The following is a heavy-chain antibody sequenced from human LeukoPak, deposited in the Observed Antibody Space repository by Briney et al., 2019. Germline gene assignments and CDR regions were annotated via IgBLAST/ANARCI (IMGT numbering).Heavy chain of an antibody. CDR1: GGTFSSYT. Sequence: ASVKVSCKASGGTFSSYTISWVRQAPGQGLEWMGRIIPILGIANYAQKFQGRVTITADKSTSTAYMELSSLRSEDTAVYYCAIGLVGVPPSVFDIWGQGTMVTVSS. CDR3: AIGLVGVPPSVFDI. D-gene: IGHD1-26*01. CDR2: IIPILGIA. J-gene: IGHJ3*02. V-gene: IGHV1-69*02.